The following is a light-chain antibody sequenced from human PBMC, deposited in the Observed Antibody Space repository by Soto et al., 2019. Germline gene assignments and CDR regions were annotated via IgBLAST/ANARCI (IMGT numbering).Light chain of an antibody. Sequence: EIVLTQSPGTLSLSPGERATLSCRASQSVSSSRLSWYRQKPGQAPRLLIYGASNRATGIPARFSGSGSGTDFTLTISSLEPEDFAVYYCQQRSNWPHTFGQGTRLEIK. CDR2: GAS. CDR3: QQRSNWPHT. V-gene: IGKV3-11*01. CDR1: QSVSSS. J-gene: IGKJ5*01.